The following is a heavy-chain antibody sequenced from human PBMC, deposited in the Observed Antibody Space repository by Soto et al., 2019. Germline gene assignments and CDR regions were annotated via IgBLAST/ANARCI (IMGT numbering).Heavy chain of an antibody. V-gene: IGHV3-7*01. CDR1: GCTFSSYW. CDR3: ARNKVRYGDYRQYYYYGMDV. Sequence: GSLRLSCAASGCTFSSYWMSWVRQAPGKGLEWVANIKQDGSEKYYADSVKGRFTISRDNSKNTLYLQMNSLRAEDTAVYYCARNKVRYGDYRQYYYYGMDVWGQGTTVTVSS. D-gene: IGHD4-17*01. CDR2: IKQDGSEK. J-gene: IGHJ6*02.